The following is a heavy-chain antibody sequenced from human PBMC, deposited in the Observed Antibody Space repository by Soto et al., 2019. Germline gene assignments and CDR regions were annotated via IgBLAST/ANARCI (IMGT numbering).Heavy chain of an antibody. D-gene: IGHD6-6*01. V-gene: IGHV3-23*01. CDR1: GFSFSGYA. CDR3: AKDSIPYSSSYDLDH. J-gene: IGHJ4*01. CDR2: ITGTGVSI. Sequence: EVQLLESGGGLVQPGGSLRLSCVASGFSFSGYAMSWVRQAPGKGLVWVSSITGTGVSIYYADSVRGRFTISRDNSKNTLYLQMSSLRAEYAARYYCAKDSIPYSSSYDLDHWGRGALVTVSS.